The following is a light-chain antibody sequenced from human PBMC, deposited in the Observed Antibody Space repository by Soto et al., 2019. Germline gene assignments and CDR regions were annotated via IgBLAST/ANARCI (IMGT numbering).Light chain of an antibody. CDR2: GAT. CDR3: QVYNSSPWT. Sequence: EIVLTPSPGTLSLSPVERATLSCRASQSVSSSYLAWYQQKPGQAPRLVVYGATTRASGFPDRFRGSGSGTDFTLSISRLEPEDFAMYYCQVYNSSPWTFGQGTKVDIK. CDR1: QSVSSSY. J-gene: IGKJ1*01. V-gene: IGKV3-20*01.